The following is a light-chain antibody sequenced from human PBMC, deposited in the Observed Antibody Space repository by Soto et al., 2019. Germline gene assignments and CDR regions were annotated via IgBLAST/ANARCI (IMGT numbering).Light chain of an antibody. CDR1: QSVDSSF. CDR3: QQYVSSVT. CDR2: GAS. V-gene: IGKV3-20*01. Sequence: EIVLTQSPGFLSLSPGERATLSCRASQSVDSSFFAWYQQKPGQAPRLLIYGASKRATGIPDRFSGSGSGTDFNLTISRLEPEAFAVYYCQQYVSSVTFGQGTKVEIK. J-gene: IGKJ1*01.